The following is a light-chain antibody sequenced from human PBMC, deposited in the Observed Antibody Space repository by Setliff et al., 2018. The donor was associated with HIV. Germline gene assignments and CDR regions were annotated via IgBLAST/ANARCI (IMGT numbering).Light chain of an antibody. CDR3: QSYDSTLSASV. CDR2: NNN. V-gene: IGLV1-40*01. CDR1: SSNIGADYD. Sequence: QSVLTQPPSVSGSPGQRVTISCNGSSSNIGADYDVQWYQQLPGIAPKLLIYNNNKRPSGVPDRFSGSKSGTSASLAITGLQTEDEADYYCQSYDSTLSASVFGTGTKGTVL. J-gene: IGLJ1*01.